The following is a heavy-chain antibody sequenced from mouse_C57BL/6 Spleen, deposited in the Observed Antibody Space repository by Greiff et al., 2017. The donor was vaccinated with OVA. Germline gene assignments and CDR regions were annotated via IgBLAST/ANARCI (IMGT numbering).Heavy chain of an antibody. Sequence: VHLVESGAELARPGASVKMSCKASGYTFTSYTMHWVKQRPGQGLEWIGYINPSSGYTKYNQKFKDKATLTADKSSSTAYMQLSSLTSEDSAVYYCARYGSPFDYWGQGTTLTVSS. J-gene: IGHJ2*01. CDR2: INPSSGYT. CDR1: GYTFTSYT. CDR3: ARYGSPFDY. V-gene: IGHV1-4*01. D-gene: IGHD1-1*01.